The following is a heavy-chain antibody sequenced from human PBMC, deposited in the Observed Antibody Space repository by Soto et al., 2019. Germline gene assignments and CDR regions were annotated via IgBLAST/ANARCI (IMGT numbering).Heavy chain of an antibody. CDR1: GLSISSYY. CDR2: IYYSGST. Sequence: XLSLTCAFSGLSISSYYWSWIRQPPGKGLEWIGYIYYSGSTNYNPSLKSRVTISVDTSKNQFSLKLSSVTAADTAVYYCARYSNYVDYWGQGTLVTVSS. CDR3: ARYSNYVDY. V-gene: IGHV4-59*01. D-gene: IGHD4-4*01. J-gene: IGHJ4*02.